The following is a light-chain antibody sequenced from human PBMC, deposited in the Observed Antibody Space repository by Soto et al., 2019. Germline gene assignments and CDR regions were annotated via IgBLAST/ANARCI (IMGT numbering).Light chain of an antibody. V-gene: IGLV1-40*01. CDR1: SSNIGAGYD. J-gene: IGLJ1*01. CDR3: QSYDSSLSGWEV. Sequence: SVLTQPPSVSGAPGQRVTISCTGSSSNIGAGYDVHWYQQLPGTAPKLLIYGNSNRPSGVPDRFSGSKSGTSASLAITGLQAEDEADYHCQSYDSSLSGWEVFGTGTKVTVL. CDR2: GNS.